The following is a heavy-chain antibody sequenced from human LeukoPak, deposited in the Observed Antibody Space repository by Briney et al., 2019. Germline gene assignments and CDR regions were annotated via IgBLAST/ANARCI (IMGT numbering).Heavy chain of an antibody. V-gene: IGHV5-51*01. J-gene: IGHJ4*02. CDR1: GYSFTSYW. Sequence: GESLKISCKGSGYSFTSYWITWVRQMPGKGLEPMGIIYPADSDTTYSPSFEGQVTISADKSIDTVYLQWSSLKASDTATYYCARQSRDGSKTRGYYFDSWGQGTLVTVSS. CDR2: IYPADSDT. D-gene: IGHD3-10*01. CDR3: ARQSRDGSKTRGYYFDS.